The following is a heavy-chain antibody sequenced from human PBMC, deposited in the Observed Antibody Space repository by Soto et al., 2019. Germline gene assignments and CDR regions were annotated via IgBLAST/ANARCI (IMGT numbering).Heavy chain of an antibody. D-gene: IGHD1-7*01. J-gene: IGHJ6*02. Sequence: ASVKVSCKASGYTFTSYAMHWLRQAPGQRLEWMGWINAGYGNTKYSQKFQGRVTITRDTSASTAYMELSSLRSEDTAVYYCASRNITGTASKPYYYYGMDVWGQGTTVTVSS. V-gene: IGHV1-3*01. CDR1: GYTFTSYA. CDR2: INAGYGNT. CDR3: ASRNITGTASKPYYYYGMDV.